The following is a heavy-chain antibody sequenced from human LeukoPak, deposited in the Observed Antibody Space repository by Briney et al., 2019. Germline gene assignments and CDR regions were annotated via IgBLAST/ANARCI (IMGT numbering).Heavy chain of an antibody. CDR3: AKDREGYSSGWDDAFDI. CDR2: ISCSGGST. CDR1: GFTFSDYV. J-gene: IGHJ3*02. D-gene: IGHD6-19*01. V-gene: IGHV3-23*01. Sequence: GGSLRLSCAASGFTFSDYVMTWVRQAPGKGLEWVSAISCSGGSTYYADSVKGRFTISRDNSKNTLYLQMNSLRAEETAVYYCAKDREGYSSGWDDAFDIWGQGTVVTVSS.